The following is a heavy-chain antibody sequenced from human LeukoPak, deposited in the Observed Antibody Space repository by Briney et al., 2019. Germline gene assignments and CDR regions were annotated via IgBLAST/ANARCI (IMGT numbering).Heavy chain of an antibody. CDR3: DACYPGGY. CDR2: INAGNGDT. CDR1: GYTFTNYV. D-gene: IGHD2-21*02. V-gene: IGHV1-3*01. Sequence: GASVKVSCKASGYTFTNYVVHWVRQAPGQRPEWMGYINAGNGDTKYSKNFQDRVTITRDTSASTAYMEVSSLTSEDTVHCAADACYPGGYWGQGTLVTVSS. J-gene: IGHJ4*02.